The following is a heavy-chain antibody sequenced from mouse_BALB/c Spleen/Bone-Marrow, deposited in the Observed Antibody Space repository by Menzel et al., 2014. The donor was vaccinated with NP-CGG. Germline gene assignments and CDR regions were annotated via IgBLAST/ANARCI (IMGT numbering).Heavy chain of an antibody. CDR3: ARDNYGYDY. Sequence: VQLVESGPGLGAPSQSLSITCTVSGFSLTGYGVIWVRQPPGKGLEWLGMIWGDGSTDYNSALKSRLGISKDNSKSQVFLKMNSLQTDDTARYYCARDNYGYDYWGQGATLTVSS. J-gene: IGHJ2*01. CDR2: IWGDGST. CDR1: GFSLTGYG. V-gene: IGHV2-6-7*01. D-gene: IGHD2-2*01.